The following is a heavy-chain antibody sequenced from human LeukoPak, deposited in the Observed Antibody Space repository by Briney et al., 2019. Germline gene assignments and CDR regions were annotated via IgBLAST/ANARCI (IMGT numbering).Heavy chain of an antibody. Sequence: GGSLRLSCAASGFTFSSYGMHWVRQAPGKGLEWVAFIRYDGSNKYYADSVKGRFTISRDNSKNTLYLQMNSLRAEDTAVYYCAKDKDIVVVPAAIGYWGQGTLVTVSS. J-gene: IGHJ4*02. CDR3: AKDKDIVVVPAAIGY. CDR1: GFTFSSYG. V-gene: IGHV3-30*02. CDR2: IRYDGSNK. D-gene: IGHD2-2*02.